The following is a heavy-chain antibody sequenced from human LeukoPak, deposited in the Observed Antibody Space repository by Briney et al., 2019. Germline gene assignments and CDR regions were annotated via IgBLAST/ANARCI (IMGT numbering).Heavy chain of an antibody. J-gene: IGHJ4*02. CDR2: IIPILGIA. CDR3: AKDRIVGATTSYDYFDY. D-gene: IGHD1-26*01. Sequence: ASVKVSCKASGGTFSSYAISWVRQAPGQGLEWMGRIIPILGIANYAQKFQGRVTITADKSTSTAYMELSSLRSEDTAVYYCAKDRIVGATTSYDYFDYWGQGTLVTVSS. CDR1: GGTFSSYA. V-gene: IGHV1-69*04.